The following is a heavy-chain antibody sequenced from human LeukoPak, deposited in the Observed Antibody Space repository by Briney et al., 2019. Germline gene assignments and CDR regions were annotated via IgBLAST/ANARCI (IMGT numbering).Heavy chain of an antibody. D-gene: IGHD6-19*01. Sequence: GGSLRLSCAASGFTVSSNYMSWVRQAPGKGLEWVGRIKSKTDGGTTDYSAPVKGRFTISRDDSKNTLYLQINSLKTEDTAVYYCTTDDAPRGGWSFDFWGQGTLVTVSS. CDR2: IKSKTDGGTT. CDR3: TTDDAPRGGWSFDF. V-gene: IGHV3-15*01. CDR1: GFTVSSNY. J-gene: IGHJ4*02.